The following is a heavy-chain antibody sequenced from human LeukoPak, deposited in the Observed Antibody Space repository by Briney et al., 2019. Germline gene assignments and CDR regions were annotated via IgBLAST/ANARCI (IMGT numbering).Heavy chain of an antibody. CDR1: GFTFSHYS. Sequence: GGSLRLSCAAYGFTFSHYSMHWVRQAPGKGLEYVSAIISNGGSTHYADSVKGRFTISRDNSKNTLHLRMDSLRAEDMAVYYCARITMGATIANFYYYHMDVWGKGATVTVSS. V-gene: IGHV3-64*02. D-gene: IGHD3-3*01. CDR2: IISNGGST. J-gene: IGHJ6*03. CDR3: ARITMGATIANFYYYHMDV.